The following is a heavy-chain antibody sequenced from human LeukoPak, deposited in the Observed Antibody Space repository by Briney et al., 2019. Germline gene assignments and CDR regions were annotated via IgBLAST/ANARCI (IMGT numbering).Heavy chain of an antibody. CDR3: AKWVGTLGSLDY. CDR1: GFTFGSYS. V-gene: IGHV3-48*04. D-gene: IGHD4-23*01. J-gene: IGHJ4*02. CDR2: ISSVSNAI. Sequence: GGSLRLSCAASGFTFGSYSMNWVRQAPGKGLEWLAYISSVSNAIYYADSVRGRFTISRDNAKNSLYLQMNCLRAEDTAVYYCAKWVGTLGSLDYWGQGTLVTVSS.